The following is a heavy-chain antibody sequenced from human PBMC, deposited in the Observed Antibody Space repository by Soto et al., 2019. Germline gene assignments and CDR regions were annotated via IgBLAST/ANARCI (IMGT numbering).Heavy chain of an antibody. CDR2: INQSGST. V-gene: IGHV4-34*01. CDR1: GGAFSGYH. J-gene: IGHJ6*02. CDR3: ATRDSYYGMDF. Sequence: ETLSLSCGVYGGAFSGYHWSWIRQAPGKGLEWIGEINQSGSTNYSPSLKSRVTMSVDTSKKQFSLKLISVTAADTALYYCATRDSYYGMDFWGQGTTVTVYS.